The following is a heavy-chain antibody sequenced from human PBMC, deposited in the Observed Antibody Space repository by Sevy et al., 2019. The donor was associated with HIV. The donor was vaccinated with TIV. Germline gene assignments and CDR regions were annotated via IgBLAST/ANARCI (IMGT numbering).Heavy chain of an antibody. CDR2: ISSSSIYI. D-gene: IGHD2-15*01. CDR3: ARDPGFYCSGGSCYPRYYFDY. CDR1: GFTFSSYS. V-gene: IGHV3-21*01. J-gene: IGHJ4*02. Sequence: GGSLRLSCAASGFTFSSYSMNWVHQAPGKGLEWVSSISSSSIYIYYADSVKGRFTISRYNAKDSLYLQMSSLRAEDTAVYYCARDPGFYCSGGSCYPRYYFDYWGQGTLVTVSS.